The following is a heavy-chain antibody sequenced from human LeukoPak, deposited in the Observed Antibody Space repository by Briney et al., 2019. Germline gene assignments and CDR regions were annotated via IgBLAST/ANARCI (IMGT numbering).Heavy chain of an antibody. J-gene: IGHJ4*02. CDR3: ARYRGDGYHRDFDY. Sequence: GASVTVSCMASGYTFTTYGISWVRQAPGQGLSWMAWICAYNGNTNYAQSLQGRFTMTTDTSTTTAYMQLRSLRSDDTAVYYCARYRGDGYHRDFDYWGQGTLVTVSS. V-gene: IGHV1-18*01. CDR1: GYTFTTYG. CDR2: ICAYNGNT. D-gene: IGHD5-24*01.